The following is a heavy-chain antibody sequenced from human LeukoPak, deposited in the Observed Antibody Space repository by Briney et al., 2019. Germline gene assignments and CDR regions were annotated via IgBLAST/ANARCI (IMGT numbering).Heavy chain of an antibody. CDR3: AKDNYGDYNYYYYGMDV. D-gene: IGHD4-17*01. Sequence: GGSLRLSCAASGFTFSNYAMHWVRQAPGKGLEWVAVISYDGSNKYYADSVKGRFTISRDNSKNTLYLQMNSPRAEDTAVYYCAKDNYGDYNYYYYGMDVWGQGTTVTVSS. CDR2: ISYDGSNK. CDR1: GFTFSNYA. J-gene: IGHJ6*02. V-gene: IGHV3-30*18.